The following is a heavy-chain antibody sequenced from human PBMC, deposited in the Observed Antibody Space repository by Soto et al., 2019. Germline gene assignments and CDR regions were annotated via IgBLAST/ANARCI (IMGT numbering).Heavy chain of an antibody. CDR3: ARDHRGGNSGGRIDP. Sequence: QVQLVQSGAEVKKPGASVKVSCKASGYTFSSFGITWVRQAPGQGLEWMGWISTYNGNTKYAQRFQGRVTMTTDTSTSTAYMELRSLGSDDTAVYYCARDHRGGNSGGRIDPWGQGTLVSVSS. V-gene: IGHV1-18*01. CDR2: ISTYNGNT. CDR1: GYTFSSFG. D-gene: IGHD2-21*02. J-gene: IGHJ5*02.